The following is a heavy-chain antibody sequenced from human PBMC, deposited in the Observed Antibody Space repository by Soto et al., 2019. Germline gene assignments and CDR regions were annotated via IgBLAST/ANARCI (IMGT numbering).Heavy chain of an antibody. CDR2: IYPGDSDT. CDR1: GYSFTSYC. J-gene: IGHJ4*02. Sequence: LGESLKISCKVSGYSFTSYCIGWVRQMPGKGLEWMGIIYPGDSDTRYSPSFQGQVTISADKSISTAYLLWGSLKASDTAMYYCAMDSSGYDFFDYWGQGTLVTVSS. CDR3: AMDSSGYDFFDY. D-gene: IGHD3-22*01. V-gene: IGHV5-51*01.